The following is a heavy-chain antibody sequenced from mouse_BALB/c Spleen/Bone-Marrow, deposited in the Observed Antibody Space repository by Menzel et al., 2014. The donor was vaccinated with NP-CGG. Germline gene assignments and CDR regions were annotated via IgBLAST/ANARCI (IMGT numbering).Heavy chain of an antibody. CDR1: GYSITSDYA. Sequence: DVQLVESGPGLVKPFQSLSLTCTVTGYSITSDYAWNWIRQFPGNKLEWMGYISYSGSFSYNPSLKSRISVTRDTSKNQFFLQLNSVTAEDTATYYCARSGGKRYFAVWGAGTSVTVSS. CDR2: ISYSGSF. D-gene: IGHD1-1*02. V-gene: IGHV3-2*02. CDR3: ARSGGKRYFAV. J-gene: IGHJ1*01.